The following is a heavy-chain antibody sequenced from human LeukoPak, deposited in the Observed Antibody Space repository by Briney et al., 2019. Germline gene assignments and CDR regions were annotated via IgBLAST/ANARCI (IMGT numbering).Heavy chain of an antibody. D-gene: IGHD6-13*01. CDR1: GRSLSSYY. Sequence: PSETLSLTCTVSGRSLSSYYWSWIRQPPGKGLEWIGYIYYSGSTNYNPSLKSRVTISVDTSKNQFSLKLSSVTAADTAVYYCARDIAAAGPFDYWGQGTLVTVSS. J-gene: IGHJ4*02. V-gene: IGHV4-59*01. CDR2: IYYSGST. CDR3: ARDIAAAGPFDY.